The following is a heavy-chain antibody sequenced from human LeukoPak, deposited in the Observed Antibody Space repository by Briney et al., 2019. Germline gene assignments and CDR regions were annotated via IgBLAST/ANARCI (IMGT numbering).Heavy chain of an antibody. V-gene: IGHV3-30*03. CDR3: ARERQYSSSWFFDY. Sequence: GGSLRLSCAASGFTFSSYGMHWVRQAPGKGLEWVAVISYDGSNKYYADSVKGRFTISRDNSKDTLYLQMNSLRAEDTAVYYCARERQYSSSWFFDYWGQGTLVTVSS. CDR1: GFTFSSYG. J-gene: IGHJ4*02. D-gene: IGHD6-13*01. CDR2: ISYDGSNK.